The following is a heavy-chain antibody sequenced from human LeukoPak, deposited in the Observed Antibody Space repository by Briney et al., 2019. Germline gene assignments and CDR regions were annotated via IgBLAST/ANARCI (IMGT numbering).Heavy chain of an antibody. Sequence: GGSLRLSCAASGFTFSSYGMHWVRQAPGKGLEWVAFIRYDGSNKYYADSVKGRFTISRDNSKNTLYLQMNSLRAEDTAVYYCAKDLLQRAVGWFDPWGQGTLVTVSS. V-gene: IGHV3-30*02. CDR3: AKDLLQRAVGWFDP. CDR2: IRYDGSNK. D-gene: IGHD1-1*01. J-gene: IGHJ5*02. CDR1: GFTFSSYG.